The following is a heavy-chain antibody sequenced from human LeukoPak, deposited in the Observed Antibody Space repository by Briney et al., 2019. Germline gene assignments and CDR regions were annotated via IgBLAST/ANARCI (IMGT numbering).Heavy chain of an antibody. J-gene: IGHJ4*02. CDR2: FDPEDGET. CDR1: GYTLTELS. V-gene: IGHV1-24*01. CDR3: ATISGFGELFPFDY. Sequence: APVKVSCKVSGYTLTELSMHWVRQAPGKGLEWMGGFDPEDGETIYAQKFQGRVTMTEDTSTDTAYMELSSLRSEDTAVYYCATISGFGELFPFDYWGQGTLVTVSS. D-gene: IGHD3-10*01.